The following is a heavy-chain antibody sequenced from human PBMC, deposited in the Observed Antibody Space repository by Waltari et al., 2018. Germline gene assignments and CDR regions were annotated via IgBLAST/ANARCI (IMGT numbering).Heavy chain of an antibody. D-gene: IGHD3-10*01. CDR3: ARGKRFRAPYYFDY. Sequence: QVQLQQWGPGLLNPSETLSHPCAVYGGSVSGYYWIWMRQPPGKGLGWIGEINHSGSTNYNPSLKSRVTISEDTSKNQFSLKLSSVTAADTAVYYCARGKRFRAPYYFDYWGQGTLVTVSS. CDR2: INHSGST. CDR1: GGSVSGYY. V-gene: IGHV4-34*01. J-gene: IGHJ4*02.